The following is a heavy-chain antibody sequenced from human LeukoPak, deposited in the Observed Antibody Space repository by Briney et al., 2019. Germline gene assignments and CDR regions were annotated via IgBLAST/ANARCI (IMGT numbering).Heavy chain of an antibody. CDR2: IYTSGST. CDR3: ARVCAYDFWSGMGWFDP. CDR1: GGSISSYY. D-gene: IGHD3-3*01. J-gene: IGHJ5*02. V-gene: IGHV4-4*07. Sequence: SETLSLTCTVSGGSISSYYWSWIRQPAGKGLEWIGRIYTSGSTNYNPSLKSRVTMSVDTSKNQFSLKLSSVTAADTAVYYCARVCAYDFWSGMGWFDPWGQGTLVTVSS.